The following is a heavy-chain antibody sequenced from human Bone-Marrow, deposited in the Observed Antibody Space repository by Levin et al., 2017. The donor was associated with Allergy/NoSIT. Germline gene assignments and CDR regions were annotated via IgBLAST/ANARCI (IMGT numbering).Heavy chain of an antibody. Sequence: ASVKVSCKASGDTFTTYYIHWVRQAPGQGLEWMGIINPSSGNTSHAQKFQGRVSMTRAPSASIIYLNISRLNSDDTGLYYCARPSGSFYFTSKTFSLDLWGQGTLLTVSS. CDR1: GDTFTTYY. CDR2: INPSSGNT. J-gene: IGHJ5*02. D-gene: IGHD3-16*02. CDR3: ARPSGSFYFTSKTFSLDL. V-gene: IGHV1-46*01.